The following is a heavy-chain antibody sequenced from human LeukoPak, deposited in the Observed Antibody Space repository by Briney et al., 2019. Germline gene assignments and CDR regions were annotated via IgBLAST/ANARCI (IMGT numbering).Heavy chain of an antibody. CDR1: GGTFSSYA. Sequence: SVKVSCKATGGTFSSYAISWVRQGPGQGLEWMGGIIPIFGTANYAQKFQGRVTITADKSTSTAYMELSSLRSEDTAVYYCARATVTTKKYYYYYMDVWGKGTMVTVSS. J-gene: IGHJ6*03. D-gene: IGHD4-17*01. CDR2: IIPIFGTA. CDR3: ARATVTTKKYYYYYMDV. V-gene: IGHV1-69*06.